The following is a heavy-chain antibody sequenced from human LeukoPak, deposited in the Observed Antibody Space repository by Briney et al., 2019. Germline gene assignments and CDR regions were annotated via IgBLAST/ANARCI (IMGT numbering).Heavy chain of an antibody. CDR3: ARSYSNHLFGMDV. D-gene: IGHD4-11*01. Sequence: PRGSLRLSCAASGLTVSSYYMTWVRQAPRKGLEWVSVIYSGGSTYYADSMKGRFAISRDSSKNTLFLQMNSLRAEDTAVYYCARSYSNHLFGMDVWGQGTTVTVS. V-gene: IGHV3-66*01. J-gene: IGHJ6*02. CDR2: IYSGGST. CDR1: GLTVSSYY.